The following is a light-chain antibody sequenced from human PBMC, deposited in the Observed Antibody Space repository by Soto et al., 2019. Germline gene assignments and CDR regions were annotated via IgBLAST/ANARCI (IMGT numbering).Light chain of an antibody. CDR3: QQYNTRPQT. V-gene: IGKV3-15*01. CDR1: QRVSSY. Sequence: EIVITQSPATLSVSPGETATLSCRASQRVSSYLAWYQQKPGQAPRLLISGASTRATGVPARFSGSGSETEFALTISSLQSEDFTVYFCQQYNTRPQTFGQGTKVDIK. CDR2: GAS. J-gene: IGKJ1*01.